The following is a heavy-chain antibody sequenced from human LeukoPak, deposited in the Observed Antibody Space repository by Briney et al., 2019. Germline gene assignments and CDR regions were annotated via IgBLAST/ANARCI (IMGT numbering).Heavy chain of an antibody. CDR1: GGSISSGGYY. D-gene: IGHD5-12*01. V-gene: IGHV4-30-2*02. Sequence: SQTLSLTCTVSGGSISSGGYYWSWIRQPPGKGLEWIGYIYHSGSTYYNPSLKSRVTVSVDTSKNQVSPKLRSVTAADTAVYYCAGLFSGYDPFDYWGQGTLVTVSS. CDR3: AGLFSGYDPFDY. J-gene: IGHJ4*02. CDR2: IYHSGST.